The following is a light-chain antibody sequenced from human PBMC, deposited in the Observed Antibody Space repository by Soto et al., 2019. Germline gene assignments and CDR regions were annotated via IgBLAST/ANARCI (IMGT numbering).Light chain of an antibody. CDR3: SSYTSSSTRV. V-gene: IGLV2-14*01. Sequence: QSALTQPASVSGSPGQSNTISCTGTSSDVGGYNYVSWYQQHPAKAPKLMIYDVSNRPSGVSNRFSGSKSGNTASLTISGLQAEDEADYYCSSYTSSSTRVFGGGTQLTVL. J-gene: IGLJ2*01. CDR2: DVS. CDR1: SSDVGGYNY.